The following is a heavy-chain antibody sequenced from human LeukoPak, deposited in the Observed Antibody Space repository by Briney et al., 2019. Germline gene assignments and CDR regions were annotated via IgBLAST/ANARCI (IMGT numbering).Heavy chain of an antibody. V-gene: IGHV1-18*01. J-gene: IGHJ4*02. CDR1: GYTFITYG. CDR3: ARDKAPRYNYSSNY. CDR2: ISTYNGNT. D-gene: IGHD5-18*01. Sequence: ASVKVSCKASGYTFITYGISWVRQAPGQGLEWMGWISTYNGNTNYAQKLQGRVTMTTDTSTSTAYMELRSLRSDDTAVYYCARDKAPRYNYSSNYWGQGTLVTVSS.